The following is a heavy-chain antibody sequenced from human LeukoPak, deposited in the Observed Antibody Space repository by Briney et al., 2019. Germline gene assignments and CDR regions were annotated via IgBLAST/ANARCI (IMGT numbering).Heavy chain of an antibody. D-gene: IGHD2-8*01. Sequence: PGGSLRLSCAASGFTFSSYWMHWVRQAPGKGLVWVSRINSDGSSTSYADSVKGRFTISRDNAKNTLYLQMNSLRAEDTAVYYCARSTPPLRRMGLDFDPWGQGTLVTVSP. CDR3: ARSTPPLRRMGLDFDP. CDR1: GFTFSSYW. V-gene: IGHV3-74*01. CDR2: INSDGSST. J-gene: IGHJ5*02.